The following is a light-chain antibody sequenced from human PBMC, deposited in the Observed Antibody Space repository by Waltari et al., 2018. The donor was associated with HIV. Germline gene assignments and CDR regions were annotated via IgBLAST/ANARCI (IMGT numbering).Light chain of an antibody. CDR2: GNN. CDR3: ATWTVNLRVQD. V-gene: IGLV1-47*01. Sequence: QSALTQQPSALGTPGQRVTISCSGSSYNIASNYVSCYQQHPGTAPKLLNDGNNQRRSWVPVRVAGSKSGSSASRSISGLRSEDGADYYCATWTVNLRVQDFGTGTTVSGL. CDR1: SYNIASNY. J-gene: IGLJ1*01.